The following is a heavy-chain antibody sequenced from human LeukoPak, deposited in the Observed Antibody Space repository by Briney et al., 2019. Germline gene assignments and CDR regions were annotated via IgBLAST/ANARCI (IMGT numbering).Heavy chain of an antibody. D-gene: IGHD2-15*01. Sequence: GSSVTLSCTSSGYTFTGYNIHWVRQAPGQGLEWLGWINPNSGDTNYAQIFQGRVTMTRDTSVNTAYMELSSLRSDDTAVYYCARIKWVAGIDWGQGTLVTVSS. V-gene: IGHV1-2*02. J-gene: IGHJ4*02. CDR2: INPNSGDT. CDR3: ARIKWVAGID. CDR1: GYTFTGYN.